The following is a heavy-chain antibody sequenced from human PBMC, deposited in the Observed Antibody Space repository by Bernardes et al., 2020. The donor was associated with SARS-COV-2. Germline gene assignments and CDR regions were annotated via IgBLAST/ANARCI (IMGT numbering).Heavy chain of an antibody. CDR3: ARDYPDPAD. CDR1: GFTVSNNY. J-gene: IGHJ4*02. Sequence: GGSLRLSCAASGFTVSNNYMSWVRQAPGKGLEWVAVIYSGGNTYYADSVKGRFTLSRDNSKNTLFLQMNSLRAEDTAVYYCARDYPDPADWGQGTLLTVSS. D-gene: IGHD6-13*01. V-gene: IGHV3-66*01. CDR2: IYSGGNT.